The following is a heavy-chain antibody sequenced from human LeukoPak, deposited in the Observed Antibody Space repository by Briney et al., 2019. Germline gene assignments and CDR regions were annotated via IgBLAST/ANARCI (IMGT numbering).Heavy chain of an antibody. J-gene: IGHJ5*02. V-gene: IGHV4-30-2*01. CDR3: ARRHYGGNFNWFDP. CDR2: IYHSGST. Sequence: SETLSLTCAVSGGSISSGGYSWSWIRQPPGQGLEWIGYIYHSGSTYYNPSLKSRVTISVDRSKNQFSLKLSSVTAADTAVYYCARRHYGGNFNWFDPWGQGTLVTVSS. CDR1: GGSISSGGYS. D-gene: IGHD4-23*01.